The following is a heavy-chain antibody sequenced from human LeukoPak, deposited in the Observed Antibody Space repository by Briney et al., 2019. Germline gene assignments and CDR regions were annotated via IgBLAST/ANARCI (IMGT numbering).Heavy chain of an antibody. V-gene: IGHV4-34*01. D-gene: IGHD6-25*01. CDR1: GGSFSGYY. Sequence: PSETLSLTCAVYGGSFSGYYWSWLRQPPGKGLEWIGEINHSGSTNYNPSLKSRVTISVDTSKNQFSLKLSSVTAADTAVYYCARAPYGRQRLRKAKWFDPWGQGTLVTVSS. J-gene: IGHJ5*02. CDR3: ARAPYGRQRLRKAKWFDP. CDR2: INHSGST.